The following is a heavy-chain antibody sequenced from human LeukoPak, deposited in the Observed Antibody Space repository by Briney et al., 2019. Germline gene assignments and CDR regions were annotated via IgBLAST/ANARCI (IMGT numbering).Heavy chain of an antibody. D-gene: IGHD3-22*01. V-gene: IGHV4-34*01. CDR3: ASRPYYYDSSGYSDY. Sequence: SETLSLTCAVYGGSFSGYYWSWIRQPPGKGLEWIGEINHSGSTNYNPSLKSRVTISVDTSKNQFSLKLSSVTAADTAVYYCASRPYYYDSSGYSDYWGQGTLVTVSS. CDR1: GGSFSGYY. J-gene: IGHJ4*02. CDR2: INHSGST.